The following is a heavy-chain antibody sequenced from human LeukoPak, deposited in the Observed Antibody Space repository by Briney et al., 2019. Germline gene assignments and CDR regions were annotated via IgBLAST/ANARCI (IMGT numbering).Heavy chain of an antibody. J-gene: IGHJ4*02. D-gene: IGHD6-19*01. CDR2: VYYSGST. CDR3: ARVVSWGSGWFDY. V-gene: IGHV4-59*01. Sequence: PSETLSLTCTVSGGSISSYYWSWIRQPPGKGLEWIGYVYYSGSTNYNPSLKSRLTISVDTSKNQFSLRLSSVTAADTAVYYCARVVSWGSGWFDYWGQGTLVTVSS. CDR1: GGSISSYY.